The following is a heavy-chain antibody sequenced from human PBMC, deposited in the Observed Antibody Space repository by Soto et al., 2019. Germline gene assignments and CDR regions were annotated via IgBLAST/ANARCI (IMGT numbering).Heavy chain of an antibody. V-gene: IGHV3-74*01. CDR3: ARGDCVGGSCYSLAGSLYYYMDV. CDR2: INSDGSVS. J-gene: IGHJ6*03. D-gene: IGHD2-15*01. CDR1: GFTFSNYW. Sequence: EVKLVESGGGLVQPGGSLRLSCAASGFTFSNYWMYWVRQAPGQGLVCVSRINSDGSVSRYADSVKGRLTISRDNVKNTLYLQMNSLRVEDTAVYYCARGDCVGGSCYSLAGSLYYYMDVWGKGATVTVFS.